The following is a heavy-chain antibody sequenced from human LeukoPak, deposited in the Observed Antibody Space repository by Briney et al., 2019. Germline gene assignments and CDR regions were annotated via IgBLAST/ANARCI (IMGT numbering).Heavy chain of an antibody. V-gene: IGHV4-59*01. Sequence: SETLSLTCTVSGGSISIYYWSWIRQPPGKGLEWIGYIYYSGSTNYNPSLKSRVTISVDTSKNQFSLKLSSVTAADTAVYYCARGSYSGSYVDWGQGTLVTVSS. J-gene: IGHJ4*02. CDR2: IYYSGST. D-gene: IGHD1-26*01. CDR1: GGSISIYY. CDR3: ARGSYSGSYVD.